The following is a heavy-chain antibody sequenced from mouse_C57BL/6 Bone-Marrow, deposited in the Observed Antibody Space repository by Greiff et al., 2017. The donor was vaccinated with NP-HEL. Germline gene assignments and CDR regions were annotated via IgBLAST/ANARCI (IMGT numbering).Heavy chain of an antibody. CDR3: ARTGRYDGYLYYAMDY. D-gene: IGHD2-3*01. J-gene: IGHJ4*01. CDR2: ISSGSSTI. V-gene: IGHV5-17*01. CDR1: GFTFSDYG. Sequence: EVKVVESGGGLVKPGGSLKLSCAASGFTFSDYGMHWVRQAPEKGLEWVAYISSGSSTIYYADTVKGRFTISRDNAKNTLFLQMTSLRSEDTAMYYCARTGRYDGYLYYAMDYWGQGTSVTVSS.